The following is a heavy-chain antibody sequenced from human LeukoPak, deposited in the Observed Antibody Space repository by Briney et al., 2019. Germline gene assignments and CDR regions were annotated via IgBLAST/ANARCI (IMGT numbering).Heavy chain of an antibody. J-gene: IGHJ3*02. CDR2: IYYSGST. CDR1: GGSISSYY. D-gene: IGHD6-19*01. CDR3: ARFLGSGWSRVAFDAFDI. Sequence: SETLSLTCTVSGGSISSYYWSWIRQPPGKGLEWIGDIYYSGSTNYNPSLKSRVTISVDTSKNQFSLKLSSVTAADTAVYYCARFLGSGWSRVAFDAFDIWGQGTMVTVSS. V-gene: IGHV4-59*01.